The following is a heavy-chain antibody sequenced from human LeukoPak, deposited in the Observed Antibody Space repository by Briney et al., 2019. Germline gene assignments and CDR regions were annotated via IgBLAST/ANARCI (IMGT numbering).Heavy chain of an antibody. Sequence: GGSLRISCVASGFTFSNYVMKWVRQAPGEGLEWVSTISYSGDSTYYADSVKGRFTLSRDNSKNTLYLQMNSLRAEDTAVYYCARDTYDILTGYYKWAFDIWGQGTMVTVSS. D-gene: IGHD3-9*01. V-gene: IGHV3-23*01. J-gene: IGHJ3*02. CDR3: ARDTYDILTGYYKWAFDI. CDR2: ISYSGDST. CDR1: GFTFSNYV.